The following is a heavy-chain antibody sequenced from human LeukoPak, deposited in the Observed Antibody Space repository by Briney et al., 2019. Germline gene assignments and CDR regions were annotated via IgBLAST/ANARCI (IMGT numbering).Heavy chain of an antibody. V-gene: IGHV1-46*03. D-gene: IGHD3-10*01. Sequence: ASVKVSCKASGYTFTSYYMHWVRQAPGQGLEWMGIINPSGGSTSYAQKFQGRVTMTRDTSTSTVYMELSSLRSEDMAVYYCARAKRITMVRGVIPYYWGQGTLVTVSS. CDR1: GYTFTSYY. CDR2: INPSGGST. CDR3: ARAKRITMVRGVIPYY. J-gene: IGHJ4*02.